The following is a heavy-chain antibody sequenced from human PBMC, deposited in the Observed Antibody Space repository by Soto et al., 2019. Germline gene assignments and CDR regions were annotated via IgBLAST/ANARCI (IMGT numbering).Heavy chain of an antibody. CDR2: ILYDGSKK. CDR1: GFTFSSYG. D-gene: IGHD6-19*01. Sequence: GGSLRLSCAASGFTFSSYGMHWVRQAPGKGREWVAVILYDGSKKYYADAVKGRFTISRDNSKNTLYLQMSSLRADDTAPYYCVKDGSSGWPYFDDMDVWGQGTTVTVSS. V-gene: IGHV3-30*18. J-gene: IGHJ6*02. CDR3: VKDGSSGWPYFDDMDV.